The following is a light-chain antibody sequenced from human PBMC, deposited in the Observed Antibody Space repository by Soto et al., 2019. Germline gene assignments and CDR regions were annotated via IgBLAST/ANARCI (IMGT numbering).Light chain of an antibody. CDR1: QSVSSY. CDR2: DAS. Sequence: EMVLTQSPATLSLSPGEIATRAVRASQSVSSYLAWYQQKPGQAPRLLIYDASNRATGIPARFSGSGSGTDFTLTISSLEPEDFAVYYCQQRSNWPPITFGQGTRLEIK. V-gene: IGKV3-11*01. CDR3: QQRSNWPPIT. J-gene: IGKJ5*01.